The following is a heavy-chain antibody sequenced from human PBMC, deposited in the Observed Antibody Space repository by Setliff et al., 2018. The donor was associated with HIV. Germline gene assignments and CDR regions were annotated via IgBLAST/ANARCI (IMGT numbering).Heavy chain of an antibody. CDR3: ARDMHANINAQNI. CDR2: IYNTGDA. V-gene: IGHV4-31*03. Sequence: SETLSLTCTVSGGSINSGEYYWSWSRQRPGKGLEWIGYIYNTGDAYYNPPLKGRVTISIDTSKNQFSLRLTSVTAADTAVYYCARDMHANINAQNIWGQGTLVTVSS. J-gene: IGHJ3*02. D-gene: IGHD2-8*01. CDR1: GGSINSGEYY.